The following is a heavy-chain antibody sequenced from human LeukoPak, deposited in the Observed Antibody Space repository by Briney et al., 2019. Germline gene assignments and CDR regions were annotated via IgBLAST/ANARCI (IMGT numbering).Heavy chain of an antibody. V-gene: IGHV1-8*03. CDR1: GYTFTSYD. D-gene: IGHD2-2*01. Sequence: ASVKVSCKASGYTFTSYDINWVRQATGQGLEWMGWMNPNSGNTGYAQKFQGRVTITRNTSISTAYMELSSLRSEDTAVYYCARGGGSSTSSQGYYYYMDVWGKGTTVTVSS. CDR2: MNPNSGNT. CDR3: ARGGGSSTSSQGYYYYMDV. J-gene: IGHJ6*03.